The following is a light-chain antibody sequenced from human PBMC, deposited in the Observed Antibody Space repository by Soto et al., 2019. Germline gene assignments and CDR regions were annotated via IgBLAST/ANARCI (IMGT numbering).Light chain of an antibody. CDR1: QSVSSIY. V-gene: IGKV3-20*01. Sequence: EIVLTQSPGTLSLSPGERATLSCRASQSVSSIYLAWYQQKPGQAPRLLIYGASSRATGIPDRFSGSGSGTDFTLTISRLEPEDFAVYYCQQYGSSPPITFGKGTRLEIK. J-gene: IGKJ5*01. CDR2: GAS. CDR3: QQYGSSPPIT.